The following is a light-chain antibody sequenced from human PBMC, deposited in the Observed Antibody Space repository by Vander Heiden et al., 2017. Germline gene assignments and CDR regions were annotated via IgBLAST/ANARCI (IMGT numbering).Light chain of an antibody. CDR1: QSVRSN. Sequence: EIMMTQSPATLSVSPGERATLSCRASQSVRSNLAWLQQKPGQAPRLLIYDASTRATAIPARFSGSGSGTEFTLTISSLQSEDFAVYYCQQDDDWPRTFGQGTKLEIK. J-gene: IGKJ2*02. CDR2: DAS. V-gene: IGKV3-15*01. CDR3: QQDDDWPRT.